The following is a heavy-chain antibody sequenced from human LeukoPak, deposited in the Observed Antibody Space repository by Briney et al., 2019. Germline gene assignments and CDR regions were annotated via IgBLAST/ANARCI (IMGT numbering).Heavy chain of an antibody. CDR3: ARRVHSSSWSSYFDY. V-gene: IGHV4-61*05. CDR1: GGSISSGSYY. CDR2: IHYSGST. Sequence: SETLSLTCTVSGGSISSGSYYWGWIRQPPGRGLEWVGSIHYSGSTSYNPSLRSRVTISVDKSKNRFFLKLSSVTATDTAVYYCARRVHSSSWSSYFDYWGQETLVTVSS. J-gene: IGHJ4*02. D-gene: IGHD6-13*01.